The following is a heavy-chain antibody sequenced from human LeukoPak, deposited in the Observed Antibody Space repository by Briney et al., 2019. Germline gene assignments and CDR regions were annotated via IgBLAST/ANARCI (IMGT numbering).Heavy chain of an antibody. CDR2: IYYSGST. D-gene: IGHD3-10*01. J-gene: IGHJ6*02. CDR3: ARDLGVRRVGNAIYYYGMDV. Sequence: SETLSLTCTVSGGSISSGGYYWSWIRQHPGKGLEWIGYIYYSGSTYYNPSLKSRVTISVDTSKNQFSLKLSSVTAADTAVYYCARDLGVRRVGNAIYYYGMDVWGQGTTVTVSS. V-gene: IGHV4-31*03. CDR1: GGSISSGGYY.